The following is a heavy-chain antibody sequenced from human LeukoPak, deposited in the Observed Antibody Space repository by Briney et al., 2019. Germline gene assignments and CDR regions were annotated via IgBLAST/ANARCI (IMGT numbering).Heavy chain of an antibody. CDR2: IYTGDNT. Sequence: PGGSLRLSCAASGFTVSGNYMTWVRQAPGKGLEWVSLIYTGDNTYYADSVKGRFTISRDNSNNMLYLQMNSLRAEDTAVYYCATEGGKWELIYWGQGTLVTVSS. D-gene: IGHD1-7*01. CDR3: ATEGGKWELIY. J-gene: IGHJ4*02. CDR1: GFTVSGNY. V-gene: IGHV3-53*01.